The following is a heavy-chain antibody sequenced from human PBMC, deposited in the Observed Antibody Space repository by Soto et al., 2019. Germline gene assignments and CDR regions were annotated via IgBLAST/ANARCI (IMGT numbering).Heavy chain of an antibody. CDR2: INVGGDTR. CDR1: GFMFCSYE. J-gene: IGHJ6*02. V-gene: IGHV3-48*03. CDR3: SRKSQWLSGYIYHGMDV. D-gene: IGHD6-19*01. Sequence: GGFLRLSFAASGFMFCSYEFNWFRMAPGKGREWVSYINVGGDTRHYADSVRGRFTIARDDDNGSLYLQMDSLRVEDTAVYFCSRKSQWLSGYIYHGMDVWSQGTSVTGSS.